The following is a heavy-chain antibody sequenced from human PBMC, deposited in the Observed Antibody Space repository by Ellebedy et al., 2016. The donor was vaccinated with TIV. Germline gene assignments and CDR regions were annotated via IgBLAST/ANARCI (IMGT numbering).Heavy chain of an antibody. Sequence: MPGGSLRLSCTVSGGSIISDYWSWIRQPAGKGLEWIGFIHSSGTTNYNPSLKSRVTMSVHTSKNQFSLKLDSVTAADTAVSYCARGGASSLPFDYWGQGTLVTVSS. CDR2: IHSSGTT. CDR3: ARGGASSLPFDY. V-gene: IGHV4-4*07. CDR1: GGSIISDY. D-gene: IGHD2-2*01. J-gene: IGHJ4*02.